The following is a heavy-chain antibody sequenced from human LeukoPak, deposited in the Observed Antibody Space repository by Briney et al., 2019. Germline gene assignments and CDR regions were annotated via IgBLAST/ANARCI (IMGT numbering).Heavy chain of an antibody. J-gene: IGHJ6*02. V-gene: IGHV6-1*01. D-gene: IGHD3-22*01. Sequence: SQTLSLTCAISGDSVSSNSAAWNWIRQSPSRGLEWLGRTYYRSKWYNDYAVSVKSRITINPDTSKNQFSLQLNSVTPEDTAVYYCARDLYYDNSGYYFMPYYYYYGMDVWGQGTTVTVSS. CDR3: ARDLYYDNSGYYFMPYYYYYGMDV. CDR1: GDSVSSNSAA. CDR2: TYYRSKWYN.